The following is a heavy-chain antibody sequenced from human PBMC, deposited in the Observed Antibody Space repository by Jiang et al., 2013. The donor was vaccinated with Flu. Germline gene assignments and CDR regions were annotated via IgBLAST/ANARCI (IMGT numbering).Heavy chain of an antibody. D-gene: IGHD2-2*01. CDR3: ATVGRIRGVVVPARRNWFDP. CDR2: FDPEDGET. J-gene: IGHJ5*02. V-gene: IGHV1-24*01. Sequence: SGAEVKKPGASVKVSCKVSGYTLTELSMHWVRQAPGKGLEWMGGFDPEDGETIYAQKFQGRVTMTEDTSTDTAYMELSSLRSEDTAVYYCATVGRIRGVVVPARRNWFDPWGQGTLVTVSS. CDR1: GYTLTELS.